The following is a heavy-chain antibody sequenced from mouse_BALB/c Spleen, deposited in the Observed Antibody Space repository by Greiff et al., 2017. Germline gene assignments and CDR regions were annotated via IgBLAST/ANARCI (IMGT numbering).Heavy chain of an antibody. V-gene: IGHV2-9*02. Sequence: QVQLKESGPGLVAPSQSLSITCTVSGFSLTSYGVHWVRQPPGKGLEWLGVIWAGGSTNYNSALMSRLSISKDNSKSQVFLKMNSLQTDDTAMYYCARGRDGYDGGDYFDYWGQGTTLTVSS. CDR1: GFSLTSYG. CDR3: ARGRDGYDGGDYFDY. D-gene: IGHD2-2*01. J-gene: IGHJ2*01. CDR2: IWAGGST.